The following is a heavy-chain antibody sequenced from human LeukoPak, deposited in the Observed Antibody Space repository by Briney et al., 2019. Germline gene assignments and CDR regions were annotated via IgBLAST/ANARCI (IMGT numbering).Heavy chain of an antibody. CDR1: GYTFPDYY. J-gene: IGHJ4*02. CDR3: ARPYDSIGYYNYYTDY. V-gene: IGHV1-2*02. Sequence: ASVKVSCKASGYTFPDYYMHWVRQAPGQGLEWMGWINPNSGGTNYAQKFQGRVTMTTDTSTSTAYMELRSLKSDDTAVYFCARPYDSIGYYNYYTDYWGQGTLVTVSS. CDR2: INPNSGGT. D-gene: IGHD3-22*01.